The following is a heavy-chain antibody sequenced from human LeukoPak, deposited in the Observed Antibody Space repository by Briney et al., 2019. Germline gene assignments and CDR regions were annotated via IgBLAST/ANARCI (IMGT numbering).Heavy chain of an antibody. CDR1: GFTFSSYA. J-gene: IGHJ4*02. CDR3: AKIAAASTDYYFDY. Sequence: GGSLRLSCAASGFTFSSYAMSWVRQAPGKGLECVSAIGGSGGSTYYADSVKGRFTISRDNSKNTLYLQMNSLRAEDTAVYYCAKIAAASTDYYFDYWGQGTLVTVSS. V-gene: IGHV3-23*01. D-gene: IGHD6-13*01. CDR2: IGGSGGST.